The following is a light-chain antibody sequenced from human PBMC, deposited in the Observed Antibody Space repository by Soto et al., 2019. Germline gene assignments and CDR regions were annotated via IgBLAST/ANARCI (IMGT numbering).Light chain of an antibody. CDR3: QQSYSTPT. Sequence: DSQMTHSPSSLSASVGDRVTITCRASQGIRNDLGWYQQKPGKAPKLLIYAASSLQSGVPSRFSGSGSGTDFTLTISSLQPEDFATYYCQQSYSTPTFGQGTRLEIK. J-gene: IGKJ5*01. CDR2: AAS. V-gene: IGKV1-39*01. CDR1: QGIRND.